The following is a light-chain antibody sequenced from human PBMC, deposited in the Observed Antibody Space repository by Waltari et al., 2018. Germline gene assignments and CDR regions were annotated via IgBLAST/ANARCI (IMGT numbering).Light chain of an antibody. V-gene: IGKV1-39*01. CDR1: QGISTS. Sequence: EIQMTQPPYSLAAPVGDRVTIACRASQGISTSLNWYQQKEGKAPKALIFAASNLQSGVPSRFRCSGSGTDFTLTISTLQPADFATYFCQQNYDTPWTFGQGTDVEIE. J-gene: IGKJ1*01. CDR3: QQNYDTPWT. CDR2: AAS.